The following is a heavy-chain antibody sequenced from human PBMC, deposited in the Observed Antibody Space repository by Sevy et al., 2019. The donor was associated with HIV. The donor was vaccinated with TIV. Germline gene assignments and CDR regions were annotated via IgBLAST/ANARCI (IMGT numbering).Heavy chain of an antibody. J-gene: IGHJ4*02. Sequence: GGSLRLSCAASGFTFSSYWMSWVRQAPGKGLEWVANIKQDGSEKYYVDSVKGRFTISRDNAKNSLYRQMNSLRAEDTAVYYCARDHNEITFMVRGVIKYFDYWGQGTLVTVSS. V-gene: IGHV3-7*03. CDR2: IKQDGSEK. CDR3: ARDHNEITFMVRGVIKYFDY. CDR1: GFTFSSYW. D-gene: IGHD3-10*01.